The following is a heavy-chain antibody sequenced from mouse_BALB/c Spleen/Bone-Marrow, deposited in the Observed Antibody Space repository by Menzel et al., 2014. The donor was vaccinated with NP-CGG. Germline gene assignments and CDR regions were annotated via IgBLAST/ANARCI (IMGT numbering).Heavy chain of an antibody. J-gene: IGHJ3*01. D-gene: IGHD1-1*01. V-gene: IGHV14-3*02. CDR2: IDPANGNT. Sequence: EVQLQQSGAELVKPGASVKLSCTASGFNIKETYMHWVKQRPEQGLEWIGRIDPANGNTKYDPKFQGKATITADTSSNTAYLQPSSLTSEDTAVYYCANYYYGSSLFAYWGQGTLVTVSA. CDR1: GFNIKETY. CDR3: ANYYYGSSLFAY.